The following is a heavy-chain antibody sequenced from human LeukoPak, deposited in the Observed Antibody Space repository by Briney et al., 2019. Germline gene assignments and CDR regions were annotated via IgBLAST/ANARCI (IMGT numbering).Heavy chain of an antibody. V-gene: IGHV3-20*04. Sequence: GGSLRLSCAASGFTFDDYGMSWVRQAPGKGLEWVSGINWNGGSTGYADSVKGRFTISGDNAKNSLYLQMNSLGAEDTALYYCARDFPVWFGELLSAFYFDYWGQGTLVTVSS. J-gene: IGHJ4*02. D-gene: IGHD3-10*01. CDR2: INWNGGST. CDR1: GFTFDDYG. CDR3: ARDFPVWFGELLSAFYFDY.